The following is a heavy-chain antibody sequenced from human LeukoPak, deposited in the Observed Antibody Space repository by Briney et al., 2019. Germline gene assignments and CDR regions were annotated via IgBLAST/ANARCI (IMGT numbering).Heavy chain of an antibody. CDR2: FDPEDGET. CDR3: ARDPGYYEAVGMAGPINLDY. V-gene: IGHV1-24*01. CDR1: GYTLTELS. Sequence: ASVKVSCKVSGYTLTELSMHWVRQAPGKGLEWMGGFDPEDGETIYAQKFQGRVTMTEDTSTDTAYMEMRSLTSDDTAVYFCARDPGYYEAVGMAGPINLDYWGQGTLVTVSS. D-gene: IGHD3-22*01. J-gene: IGHJ4*02.